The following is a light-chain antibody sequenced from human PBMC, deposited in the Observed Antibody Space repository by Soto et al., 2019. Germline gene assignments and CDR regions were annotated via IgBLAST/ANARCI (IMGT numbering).Light chain of an antibody. J-gene: IGLJ2*01. CDR2: EVS. CDR3: SSYTTSNTHVV. V-gene: IGLV2-14*01. CDR1: SSDVGAYNY. Sequence: QSALTQPASVSGSPGQSITISCTGTSSDVGAYNYVSWFQQHPGKAPKLMIYEVSNRPSGVSDRFSASKSGNTASLTISGLQAEDEADYYCSSYTTSNTHVVFGGGTKLTVL.